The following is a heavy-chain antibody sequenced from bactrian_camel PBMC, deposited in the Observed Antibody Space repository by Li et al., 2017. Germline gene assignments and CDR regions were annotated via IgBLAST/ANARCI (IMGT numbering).Heavy chain of an antibody. CDR1: GSVRNC. J-gene: IGHJ4*01. D-gene: IGHD7*01. V-gene: IGHV3S53*01. CDR2: IDAYSRR. Sequence: HVQLVESGGGSVQPGGSLTLSCAASGSVRNCMGWFRQAPGKEREGVAAIDAYSRRWYGDSVKGRFTISKDNAKNTLYLQMNGLKPEDTAMCYCAAHLYTYAGTWSGLWARLRGSPYWGQGTQVTVS. CDR3: AAHLYTYAGTWSGLWARLRGSPY.